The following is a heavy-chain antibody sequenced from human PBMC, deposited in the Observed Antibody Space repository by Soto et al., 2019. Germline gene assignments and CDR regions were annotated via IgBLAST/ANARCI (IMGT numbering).Heavy chain of an antibody. V-gene: IGHV3-23*01. J-gene: IGHJ6*03. CDR1: GFTFSTYA. Sequence: EVQLLESGGGLVQPGGSLRLSCAASGFTFSTYAMSWVRQAPGKGLEWVSTITTSGGNTYYADSVQGRFTISRDNSKNTLYLQMNSLRAEDTAVYYCAGRYCTNGVCYTNYSSYIDVWGKGTTVTVSS. CDR3: AGRYCTNGVCYTNYSSYIDV. CDR2: ITTSGGNT. D-gene: IGHD2-8*01.